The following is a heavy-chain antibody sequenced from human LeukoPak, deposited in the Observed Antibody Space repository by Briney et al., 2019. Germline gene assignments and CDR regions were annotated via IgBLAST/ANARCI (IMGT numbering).Heavy chain of an antibody. J-gene: IGHJ4*02. V-gene: IGHV4-30-2*01. Sequence: KTSETLSLTCTVSGGSISSGGYYWSWIRQPPGKGLEWIGYIYHSGSTYYNPSLKSRVTISVDTSKNQFSLKLSSVTAADTAVYYCARQAGSYAFYYYDYWGQGTLVTVSS. CDR2: IYHSGST. D-gene: IGHD2-2*01. CDR3: ARQAGSYAFYYYDY. CDR1: GGSISSGGYY.